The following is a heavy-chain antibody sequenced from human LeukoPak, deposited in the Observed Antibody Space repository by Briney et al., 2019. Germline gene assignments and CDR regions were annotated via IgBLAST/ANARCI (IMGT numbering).Heavy chain of an antibody. CDR1: GFTFDDYA. CDR3: ARVPGRLLGYSLDY. Sequence: GGSLRLSCAASGFTFDDYAMHWVRQAPGKGLEWVSGISWNSGSIGYADSVKGRFTISRDNAKNSLYLQMNSLRAEDTALYYCARVPGRLLGYSLDYWGQGTLVTVSS. D-gene: IGHD2-15*01. J-gene: IGHJ4*02. V-gene: IGHV3-9*01. CDR2: ISWNSGSI.